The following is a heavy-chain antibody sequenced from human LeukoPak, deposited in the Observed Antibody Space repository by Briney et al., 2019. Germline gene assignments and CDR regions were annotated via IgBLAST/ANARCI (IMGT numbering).Heavy chain of an antibody. V-gene: IGHV3-11*01. CDR3: ARSNYYTVDV. Sequence: GGSLRLSWAASGFTSSDYYMTWIRQPPGKGPEWISYISSSGGTTTYVDSVKGRFTISRDNAKNSLYLQMNSLRADDTAVYYCARSNYYTVDVWGQGTAVTVSS. CDR2: ISSSGGTT. J-gene: IGHJ6*02. CDR1: GFTSSDYY.